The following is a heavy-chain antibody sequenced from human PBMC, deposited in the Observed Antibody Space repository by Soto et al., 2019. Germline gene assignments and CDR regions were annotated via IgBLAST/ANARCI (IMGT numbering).Heavy chain of an antibody. J-gene: IGHJ4*02. V-gene: IGHV4-39*01. D-gene: IGHD4-17*01. CDR2: IYYSGST. CDR3: ARHDRDYGDQIDY. CDR1: GGSISSSSYY. Sequence: QLQLQESGPGLVKSSETLSLTCTVPGGSISSSSYYWGWIRQPPGKGLEWIGSIYYSGSTYYNSSLKSRVTISVDTSKNQFSLKVSSVTAADTAVYYCARHDRDYGDQIDYWGQGTLVTVSS.